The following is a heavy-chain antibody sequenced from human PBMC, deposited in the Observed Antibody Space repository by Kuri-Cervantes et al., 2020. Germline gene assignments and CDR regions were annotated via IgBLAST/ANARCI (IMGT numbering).Heavy chain of an antibody. J-gene: IGHJ4*02. D-gene: IGHD7-27*01. CDR1: GFTFDDYG. V-gene: IGHV3-20*04. Sequence: GGSLRLSCAASGFTFDDYGMSWVRQAPGKGLEWVSGINWNGGHTGYVDAVKGRFTISRDNAKNSLYLQMDSLRVEDTAVYYCAREGPVAIQDQLGYFDYWGQGTLVTVSS. CDR2: INWNGGHT. CDR3: AREGPVAIQDQLGYFDY.